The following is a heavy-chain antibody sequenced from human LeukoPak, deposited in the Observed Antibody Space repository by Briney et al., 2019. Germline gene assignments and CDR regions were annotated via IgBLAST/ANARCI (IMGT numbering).Heavy chain of an antibody. J-gene: IGHJ5*02. CDR2: INPNRGGT. CDR3: AIERITMIRGRENWFVP. D-gene: IGHD3-10*01. Sequence: ASVKVSCKASRHTFTCYFMHWVRQAPGQGLEWMGWINPNRGGTNYTQQFQGRVTMTRHTSISTAYMEWSRLKSEDTAGYYCAIERITMIRGRENWFVPWGEGALVTLSS. V-gene: IGHV1-2*02. CDR1: RHTFTCYF.